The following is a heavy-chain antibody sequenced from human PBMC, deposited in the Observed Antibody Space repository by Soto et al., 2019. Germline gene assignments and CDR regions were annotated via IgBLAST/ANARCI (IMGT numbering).Heavy chain of an antibody. CDR1: GDSVSSNSAA. CDR3: ARGGMDYDFCSGYLESDGMDV. V-gene: IGHV6-1*01. CDR2: TYYRSKWYN. J-gene: IGHJ6*02. Sequence: PSQTLSLTCAISGDSVSSNSAAWNWIRQSPSRGLEWLGRTYYRSKWYNDYAVSVKSRITINPDTSKNQFSLQLNSVTPEDTAVYYCARGGMDYDFCSGYLESDGMDVWGQGTTVTVSS. D-gene: IGHD3-3*01.